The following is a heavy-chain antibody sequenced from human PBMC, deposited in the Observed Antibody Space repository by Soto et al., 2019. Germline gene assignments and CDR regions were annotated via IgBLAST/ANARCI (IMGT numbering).Heavy chain of an antibody. V-gene: IGHV1-18*01. J-gene: IGHJ4*02. CDR2: ISAYNGNT. Sequence: QVQLVQSGAEVKKPGASVKVSCKASGYTFTSYGISWVRQAPGQGLEWMGWISAYNGNTNYAQKLQGRVTMTTDTSTSTAYTELRSRRPDDTAADYCARDEFGDPGVYWGQGTLVTVSS. CDR3: ARDEFGDPGVY. D-gene: IGHD4-17*01. CDR1: GYTFTSYG.